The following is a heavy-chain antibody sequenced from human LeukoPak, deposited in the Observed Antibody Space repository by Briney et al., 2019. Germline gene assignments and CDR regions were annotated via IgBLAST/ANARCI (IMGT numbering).Heavy chain of an antibody. CDR3: ARDRRMIAAATLYYMDV. J-gene: IGHJ6*03. V-gene: IGHV3-53*01. CDR1: GFTVSSNY. CDR2: IYSGGST. D-gene: IGHD6-13*01. Sequence: GGSLRLSCAASGFTVSSNYMSWVRQAPGKGLEWVSVIYSGGSTYYAGSVKGRFTISRDNSKNTLYLQMTSLRAEDTAVYYCARDRRMIAAATLYYMDVWGKGTTVTVSS.